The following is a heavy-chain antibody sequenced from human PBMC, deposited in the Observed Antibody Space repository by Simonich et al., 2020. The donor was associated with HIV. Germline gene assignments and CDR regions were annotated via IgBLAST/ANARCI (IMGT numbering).Heavy chain of an antibody. D-gene: IGHD1-7*01. Sequence: QVQLVQSGAEVKKPGASVKVSCKASGYTFTNYFITCVRQAPGQGLEWMGWINPYNINPNYAPKLQEHQGRVTMTTDTSTSTVYMELRSLTSDDTAVYYCARGTRFDYWGQGTLVIVSS. J-gene: IGHJ4*02. V-gene: IGHV1-18*01. CDR3: ARGTRFDY. CDR1: GYTFTNYF. CDR2: INPYNINP.